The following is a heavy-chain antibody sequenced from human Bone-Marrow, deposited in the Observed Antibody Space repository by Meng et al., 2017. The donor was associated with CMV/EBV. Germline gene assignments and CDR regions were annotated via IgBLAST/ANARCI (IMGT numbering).Heavy chain of an antibody. CDR2: INPNSGGT. CDR1: GYTLTGYY. D-gene: IGHD1-26*01. V-gene: IGHV1-2*02. CDR3: ARVPSWVGATTDYGMDV. Sequence: ASVKVSCKASGYTLTGYYMHWVRQAPGQGLEWMGWINPNSGGTNYAQKFQGRVTMTRDTSISTAYMELSRLRSDDTAVYYCARVPSWVGATTDYGMDVWGQGTTVTVSS. J-gene: IGHJ6*02.